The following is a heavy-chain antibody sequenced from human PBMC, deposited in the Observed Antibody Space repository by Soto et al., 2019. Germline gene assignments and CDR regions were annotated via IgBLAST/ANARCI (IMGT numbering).Heavy chain of an antibody. CDR3: ARVAVAGTRADY. V-gene: IGHV4-4*02. D-gene: IGHD6-19*01. CDR2: IYHSGST. Sequence: QVQLQESGPGLVKPSGTLSLTCAVSGGSISSSNWWSWVRQPPGKGLEWIGEIYHSGSTNYNPSLKMRVTPSVAKAQSPAALELSAAAAAATAGYYCARVAVAGTRADYWGQGTRGTVSS. J-gene: IGHJ4*02. CDR1: GGSISSSNW.